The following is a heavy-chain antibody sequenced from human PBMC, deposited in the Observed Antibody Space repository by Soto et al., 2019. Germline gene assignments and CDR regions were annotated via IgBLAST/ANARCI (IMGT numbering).Heavy chain of an antibody. D-gene: IGHD5-18*01. V-gene: IGHV2-5*01. CDR1: GFSLTTSGVG. CDR2: IFWNDDE. Sequence: QITLKESGPTLVKPTQTLTLTCTFSGFSLTTSGVGVGWIRQPPGKALEWLALIFWNDDERYSPSLKSRLTITKDTSKNQVVLTMTNMDPVDTAXYYCVHTGYSYDPFGYWGRGTLVTVSS. J-gene: IGHJ4*02. CDR3: VHTGYSYDPFGY.